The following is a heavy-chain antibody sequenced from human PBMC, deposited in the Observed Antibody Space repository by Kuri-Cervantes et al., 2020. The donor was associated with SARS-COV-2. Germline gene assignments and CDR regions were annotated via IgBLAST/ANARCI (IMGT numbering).Heavy chain of an antibody. J-gene: IGHJ5*02. CDR1: GFSLSTSGVG. V-gene: IGHV2-5*02. D-gene: IGHD1-26*01. Sequence: SGPTLVKPTQTLTLTCTFSGFSLSTSGVGVGWIRQPPGKALEWLALIYWDDDKRYSPSLKSRLTITKDTSKNQVVLTMTNMDPVDTATYYCARTLGATTAIDPWGQGNLVTVSS. CDR3: ARTLGATTAIDP. CDR2: IYWDDDK.